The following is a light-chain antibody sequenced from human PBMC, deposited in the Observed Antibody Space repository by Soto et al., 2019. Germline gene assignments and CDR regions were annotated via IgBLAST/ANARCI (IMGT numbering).Light chain of an antibody. V-gene: IGLV2-14*01. CDR2: EVS. CDR3: SSYTSSNTLLYV. J-gene: IGLJ1*01. CDR1: SSDVGGYNY. Sequence: QSALTQPASVSGSPGQSITISCTGTSSDVGGYNYVSWYQQHPGKAPKLLIYEVSHRPSGVSNRFSGSKSGNTASLTISALQAEDEADYYCSSYTSSNTLLYVFGTGTKVTVL.